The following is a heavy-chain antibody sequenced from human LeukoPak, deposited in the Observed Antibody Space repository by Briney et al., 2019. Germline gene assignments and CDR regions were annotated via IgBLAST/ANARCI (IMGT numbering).Heavy chain of an antibody. Sequence: SVKVSCKASGFTFTSSAMQWVRQARGQRLEWIGWIVVGSGNTNYAQKFQERVTITRDMSTSTAYMELSSLRSEDTAVYYCARDARGYNGYDYYYYGIDVWGQGTTVTVSS. D-gene: IGHD5-12*01. CDR1: GFTFTSSA. CDR3: ARDARGYNGYDYYYYGIDV. V-gene: IGHV1-58*02. J-gene: IGHJ6*02. CDR2: IVVGSGNT.